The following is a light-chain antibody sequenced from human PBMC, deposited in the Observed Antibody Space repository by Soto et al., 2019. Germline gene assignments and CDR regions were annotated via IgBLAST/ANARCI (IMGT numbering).Light chain of an antibody. Sequence: EIVMTQSPATLSVSPGERATLSCRASQSVSSNLAWYQQKPGQAPRLLIYGASTRATGIPARFSGSRSGTEFTLTISSLQSEDFAVYYCQQYINWPRTFGQGTKVEIK. CDR1: QSVSSN. CDR3: QQYINWPRT. J-gene: IGKJ1*01. CDR2: GAS. V-gene: IGKV3-15*01.